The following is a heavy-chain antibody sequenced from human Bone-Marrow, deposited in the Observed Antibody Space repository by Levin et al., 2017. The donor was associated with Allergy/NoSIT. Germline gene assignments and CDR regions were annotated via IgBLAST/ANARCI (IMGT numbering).Heavy chain of an antibody. Sequence: HPGGSLRLSCAASGFTFSSYWMNWVRQAPGRGLEWVANIKQDGSEKNYVDSVKGRFTISRDNAKNSLYLQLKSLTDDDTAVYYCAGGSGWTIDYWGQGTLVTVSS. V-gene: IGHV3-7*04. CDR1: GFTFSSYW. CDR2: IKQDGSEK. CDR3: AGGSGWTIDY. D-gene: IGHD6-19*01. J-gene: IGHJ4*02.